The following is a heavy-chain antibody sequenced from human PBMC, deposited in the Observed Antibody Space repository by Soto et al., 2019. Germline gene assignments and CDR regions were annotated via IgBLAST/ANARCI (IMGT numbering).Heavy chain of an antibody. CDR2: IRSKAYGGTT. CDR1: GFTFGDYA. J-gene: IGHJ4*02. Sequence: GGSLRLSCTASGFTFGDYAMSWFRQAPGKGLEWVGFIRSKAYGGTTEYADSVKGRFTVSRDNSQNTLYLQMNSLRAEDTAVYYCAKFGDYYYSLFDYWGQGTPVTVSS. D-gene: IGHD3-22*01. V-gene: IGHV3-49*03. CDR3: AKFGDYYYSLFDY.